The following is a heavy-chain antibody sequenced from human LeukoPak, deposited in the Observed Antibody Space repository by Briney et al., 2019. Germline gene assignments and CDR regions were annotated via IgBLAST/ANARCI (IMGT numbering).Heavy chain of an antibody. V-gene: IGHV3-30-3*01. Sequence: QPGRSLRLSCAASGFTFSSYAMHWVRQAPGKGLEWVGVISYDGSNKYYADSVKGRFTISRDNSKNTLYLQMNSLRAEDTAVYYCARDGDGYNTLYYFDYWGQGTLVTVSS. CDR3: ARDGDGYNTLYYFDY. D-gene: IGHD5-24*01. J-gene: IGHJ4*02. CDR1: GFTFSSYA. CDR2: ISYDGSNK.